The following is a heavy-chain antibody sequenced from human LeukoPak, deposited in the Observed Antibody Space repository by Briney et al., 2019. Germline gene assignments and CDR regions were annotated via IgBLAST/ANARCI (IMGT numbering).Heavy chain of an antibody. D-gene: IGHD4-4*01. CDR1: GFTFSSSW. CDR3: AKDSYSKGDY. V-gene: IGHV3-7*01. J-gene: IGHJ4*02. CDR2: INHDGSVK. Sequence: GGSLRLACVASGFTFSSSWMAWVRQAPGKWLQWVANINHDGSVKNYVGSVKGRYAISRDNDQNWFYLEMNSLETDDTAVYYCAKDSYSKGDYWGQGTLVTVSS.